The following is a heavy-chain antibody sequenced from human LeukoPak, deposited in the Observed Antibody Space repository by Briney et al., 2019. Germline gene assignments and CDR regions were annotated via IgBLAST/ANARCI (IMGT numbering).Heavy chain of an antibody. V-gene: IGHV4-59*08. D-gene: IGHD6-19*01. CDR2: ILDSGST. CDR1: GGSISSYY. J-gene: IGHJ4*02. Sequence: SETLSLTCTVSGGSISSYYWSWIRQSPGRGLEWIGNILDSGSTDYNPYLKSRVTISVDTSKNQFSLRMTSVTAADTAVYYCAGARKWLVIFWGQGTLVTVSS. CDR3: AGARKWLVIF.